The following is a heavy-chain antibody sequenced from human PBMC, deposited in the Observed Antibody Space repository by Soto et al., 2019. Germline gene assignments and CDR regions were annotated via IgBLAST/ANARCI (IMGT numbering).Heavy chain of an antibody. CDR1: GFTFDDYA. V-gene: IGHV3-43D*04. J-gene: IGHJ4*02. CDR2: ISWDGGST. Sequence: EVQLVESGGVVVQPGGSLRLSCAASGFTFDDYAMHWVRQAPGKGLEWVSLISWDGGSTYYADSVKGRFTISRDNSKNSLYLQMNSLRAEDTALYYCAKDSELDSSGYPDYWGQGTLVTVSS. CDR3: AKDSELDSSGYPDY. D-gene: IGHD3-22*01.